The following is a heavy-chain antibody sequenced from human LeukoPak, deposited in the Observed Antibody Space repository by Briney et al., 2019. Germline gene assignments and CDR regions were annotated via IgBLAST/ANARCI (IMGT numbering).Heavy chain of an antibody. CDR2: IYWDDDK. CDR3: AHSPGSTRDYVRWLDP. Sequence: ESGPTLVNPTQTLTLTCTFSGFSLSTSGGGVGWIRQPPGKALEWLALIYWDDDKRYSPSLKSRLTITKETSKNQVVLTMTNVDPVDTATYYCAHSPGSTRDYVRWLDPWDQGTLVTVSS. V-gene: IGHV2-5*02. J-gene: IGHJ5*02. D-gene: IGHD4-17*01. CDR1: GFSLSTSGGG.